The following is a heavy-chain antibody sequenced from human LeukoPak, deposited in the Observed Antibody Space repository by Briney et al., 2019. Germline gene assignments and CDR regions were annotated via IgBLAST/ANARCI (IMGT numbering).Heavy chain of an antibody. CDR1: GFTFRYYA. Sequence: GGSLRLSCAASGFTFRYYAMSWVRQAPGKGLEWISAIGGSGGSTYYTDSVKGRFIISRDNFKNTVSLQMYSLRVEDTAVYYRAIRSGVEYFQHWGQGTLVTVSA. J-gene: IGHJ1*01. V-gene: IGHV3-23*01. CDR3: AIRSGVEYFQH. CDR2: IGGSGGST.